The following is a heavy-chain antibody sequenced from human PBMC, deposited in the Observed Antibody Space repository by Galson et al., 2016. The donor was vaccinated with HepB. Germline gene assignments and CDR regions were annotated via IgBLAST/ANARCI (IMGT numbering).Heavy chain of an antibody. CDR3: ARPFGGPPGGEHWYFDL. D-gene: IGHD4-23*01. J-gene: IGHJ2*01. CDR1: GGSISSYY. Sequence: SETLSLTCTVSGGSISSYYWSWIRQPPGKGLEWIGYIYYSGSTNYNPSLKSRVTISVDTSKNQFSLKLSSVTAADTAVYYCARPFGGPPGGEHWYFDLWGSGTLVTVSS. V-gene: IGHV4-59*01. CDR2: IYYSGST.